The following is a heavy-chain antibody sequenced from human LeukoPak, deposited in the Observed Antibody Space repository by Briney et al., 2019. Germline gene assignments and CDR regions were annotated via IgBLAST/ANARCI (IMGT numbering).Heavy chain of an antibody. CDR1: GFTFSSYA. CDR3: ARGTPSSSGWLYYGMDV. Sequence: GGSLRLSCVASGFTFSSYAMHWVHQAPGKGLEWVAVISYDGSNKYYADSVKGRFTISRDNSKNTLYLQMNSLRAEDTAVYYCARGTPSSSGWLYYGMDVWGQGTTVTVSS. D-gene: IGHD6-19*01. CDR2: ISYDGSNK. J-gene: IGHJ6*02. V-gene: IGHV3-30-3*01.